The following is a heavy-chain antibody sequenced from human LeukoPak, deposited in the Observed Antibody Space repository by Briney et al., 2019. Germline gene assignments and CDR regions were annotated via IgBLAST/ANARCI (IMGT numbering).Heavy chain of an antibody. V-gene: IGHV3-23*01. CDR2: ISGSGSST. Sequence: GGSLRLSCAASGFTFTNYAMNWVRQAPEKGLEWVSTISGSGSSTYIADSVKGRFAISRDNSENTVLLQMNSLRAEDTAVYYCARDYGLDYWGQGTLVTVSS. J-gene: IGHJ4*02. CDR3: ARDYGLDY. D-gene: IGHD4-17*01. CDR1: GFTFTNYA.